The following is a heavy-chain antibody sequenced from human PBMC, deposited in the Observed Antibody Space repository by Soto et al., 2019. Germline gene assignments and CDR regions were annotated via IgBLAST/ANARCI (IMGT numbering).Heavy chain of an antibody. Sequence: PGGSLRLSCAASGFTFSAYTMGWVRLTPGKGLEWVTSVFAGSGGTDYADSVAGRFSISSDNSKNMLYLQMNSLGVDDTAVYYCARDRQPDGIWTFDSWGRGALVTVSS. CDR1: GFTFSAYT. CDR3: ARDRQPDGIWTFDS. V-gene: IGHV3-23*01. J-gene: IGHJ4*02. D-gene: IGHD3-9*01. CDR2: VFAGSGGT.